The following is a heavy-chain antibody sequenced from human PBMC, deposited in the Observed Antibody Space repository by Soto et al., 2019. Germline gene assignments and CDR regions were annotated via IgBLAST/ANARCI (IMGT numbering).Heavy chain of an antibody. CDR3: ARDSAARHPSNLDY. Sequence: LRLSCAASGFTFSSYAMHWVRQAPGKGLEWVAVISYDGSNKYYADSVKGRFTISRDNSKNTLYLQMNSLRAEDTAVYYCARDSAARHPSNLDYWGQGTLVTVSS. CDR2: ISYDGSNK. J-gene: IGHJ4*02. V-gene: IGHV3-30-3*01. CDR1: GFTFSSYA. D-gene: IGHD6-6*01.